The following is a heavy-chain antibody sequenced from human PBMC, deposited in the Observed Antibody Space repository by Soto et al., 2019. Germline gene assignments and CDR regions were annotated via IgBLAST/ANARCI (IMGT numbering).Heavy chain of an antibody. CDR1: GYSFTSYW. Sequence: GESLKISCKGSGYSFTSYWIGWVRQMPGKGLEWMGIIYPGDSDTRYSPSFQGQVTISADKSISTAYLQWSSLKASDTAMYYCARSVLRFLEWLPEPYYYYGMDVWGQGTTVTVSS. CDR3: ARSVLRFLEWLPEPYYYYGMDV. CDR2: IYPGDSDT. V-gene: IGHV5-51*01. J-gene: IGHJ6*02. D-gene: IGHD3-3*01.